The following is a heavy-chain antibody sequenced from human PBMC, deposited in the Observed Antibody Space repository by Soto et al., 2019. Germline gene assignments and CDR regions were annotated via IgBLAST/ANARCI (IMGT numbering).Heavy chain of an antibody. CDR2: ISGSGGST. CDR1: GVTFSSYA. CDR3: AKSPIAVAGSIAVVDY. V-gene: IGHV3-23*01. D-gene: IGHD6-19*01. Sequence: EVQLLESGGGLVQPGGSLRLSCAASGVTFSSYAMSWVRQAPGKGLEWVSAISGSGGSTYYADSVKGRFTISRDNSQNTLYLQMNSLRAEDTAVYYCAKSPIAVAGSIAVVDYWGQGTLVTVSS. J-gene: IGHJ4*02.